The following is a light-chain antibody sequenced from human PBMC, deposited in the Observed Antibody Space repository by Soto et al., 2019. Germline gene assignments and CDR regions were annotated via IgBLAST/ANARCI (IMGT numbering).Light chain of an antibody. J-gene: IGKJ1*01. CDR1: QSISSW. CDR3: QQHNSFSPWT. V-gene: IGKV1-5*03. Sequence: DIHMTRAPSSLSASVLGVVGRVFPPSQSISSWLAWYQQKPGKAPKLLIYKASSLESGVPSRFSGSGSATEFTLTISSLQTDHFATYYCQQHNSFSPWTFGQGTQVDIK. CDR2: KAS.